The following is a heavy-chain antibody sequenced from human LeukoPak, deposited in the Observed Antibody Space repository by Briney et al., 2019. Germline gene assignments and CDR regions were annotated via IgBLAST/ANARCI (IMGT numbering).Heavy chain of an antibody. CDR3: ARGGSSGWRTPNDDY. CDR1: GYTFTSYG. D-gene: IGHD6-19*01. V-gene: IGHV1-18*01. J-gene: IGHJ4*02. CDR2: SSAYNGNT. Sequence: GASVKVSCKASGYTFTSYGISWVRQAPGQGLEWMGWSSAYNGNTNYGQKLQGRVTMTTDTSMSTAYMELRSLKSDDTAVYYCARGGSSGWRTPNDDYWGQGTLVTVSS.